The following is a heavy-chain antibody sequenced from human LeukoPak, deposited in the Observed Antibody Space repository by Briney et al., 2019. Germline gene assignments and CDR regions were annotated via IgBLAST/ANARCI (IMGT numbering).Heavy chain of an antibody. D-gene: IGHD5-24*01. V-gene: IGHV1-46*01. CDR1: GYTFTSYY. Sequence: PGASVKVSCKASGYTFTSYYMHWVRRAPGQGLEWMGIINPSGGSTSYAQKFQGGVTVTRDTSTSTVYMELSSLRSEDTAVYYCARDAGWLQFDYWGQGTLVTVSS. J-gene: IGHJ4*02. CDR3: ARDAGWLQFDY. CDR2: INPSGGST.